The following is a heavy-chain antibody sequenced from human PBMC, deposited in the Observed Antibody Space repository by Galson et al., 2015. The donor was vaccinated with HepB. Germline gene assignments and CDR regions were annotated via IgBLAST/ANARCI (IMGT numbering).Heavy chain of an antibody. CDR2: IIPIFGTA. Sequence: SVKVSCKASGGTFSSYAISWVRQAPGQGLEWMGGIIPIFGTANYAQKFQGRVTITADESTSTAYMELSSLRSEDTAVYYCARRAGSSDTAMPSPYYYYGMDVWGQGTTVTVSS. D-gene: IGHD5-18*01. CDR3: ARRAGSSDTAMPSPYYYYGMDV. CDR1: GGTFSSYA. J-gene: IGHJ6*02. V-gene: IGHV1-69*13.